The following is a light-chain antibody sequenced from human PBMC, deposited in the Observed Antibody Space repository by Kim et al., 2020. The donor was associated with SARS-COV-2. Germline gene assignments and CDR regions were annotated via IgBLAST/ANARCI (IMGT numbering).Light chain of an antibody. CDR1: QSDSSIY. CDR2: ATS. Sequence: PGERATLSCRASQSDSSIYLDWYQQKPGQAPRLLIYATSTRATGIPDRFSGSGSGTDFTLTISRLEPEDFAVYYCQEYDDSPPWTFGQGTKV. J-gene: IGKJ1*01. V-gene: IGKV3-20*01. CDR3: QEYDDSPPWT.